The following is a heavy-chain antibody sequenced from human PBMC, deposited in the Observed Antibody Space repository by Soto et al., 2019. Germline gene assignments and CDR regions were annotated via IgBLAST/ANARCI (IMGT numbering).Heavy chain of an antibody. Sequence: ASVKVSCKASGYTFTSYGISWVRQAPGQGLEWMGWISGYNGDTNYAQKFQGRVSMTIDTSTTTAYMEMRSLTSDYSSVYFCARLGIAIGNTEGMDVWGQGTTVTVSS. D-gene: IGHD1-20*01. J-gene: IGHJ6*02. V-gene: IGHV1-18*01. CDR2: ISGYNGDT. CDR3: ARLGIAIGNTEGMDV. CDR1: GYTFTSYG.